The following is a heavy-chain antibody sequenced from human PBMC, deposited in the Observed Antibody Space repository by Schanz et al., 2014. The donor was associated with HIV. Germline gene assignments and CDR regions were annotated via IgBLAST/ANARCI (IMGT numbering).Heavy chain of an antibody. V-gene: IGHV3-30*18. CDR3: AKAEDYGDYVVAFDI. CDR1: GFPFSGFG. D-gene: IGHD4-17*01. Sequence: VHLVNSGGGLVQPGGSLRLSCVASGFPFSGFGIHWVRQAPGKGLDWVAVISYDGSNKYYADSVKGRFTISRDNSKNTLYLKINSLRAEDTAVYYCAKAEDYGDYVVAFDIWGQGTMVTVSS. CDR2: ISYDGSNK. J-gene: IGHJ3*02.